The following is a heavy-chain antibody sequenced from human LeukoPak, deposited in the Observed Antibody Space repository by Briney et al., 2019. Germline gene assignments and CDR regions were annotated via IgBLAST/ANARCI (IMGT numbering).Heavy chain of an antibody. CDR3: ARGPNIVVVVAATLTSPYNWFDP. V-gene: IGHV4-34*01. D-gene: IGHD2-15*01. Sequence: SETLSLTCAVYGGSFSGYYWSWIRQPPGKGLEWIGEINHSGSTNYNPSLKSRVTISADTSKNQFSLKLSSVTAADTAVYYCARGPNIVVVVAATLTSPYNWFDPWGQGTLVTVSS. J-gene: IGHJ5*02. CDR1: GGSFSGYY. CDR2: INHSGST.